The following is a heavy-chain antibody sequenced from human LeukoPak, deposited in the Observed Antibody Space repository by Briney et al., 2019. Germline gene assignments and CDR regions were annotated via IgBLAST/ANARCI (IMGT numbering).Heavy chain of an antibody. V-gene: IGHV4-34*01. CDR2: INHSGST. D-gene: IGHD1/OR15-1a*01. J-gene: IGHJ6*03. Sequence: SETLSLTCAVYGGSFSGYYWGWIRQPPGKGLEWIGEINHSGSTNYNPSLKSRVTISVDTSKNQFSLKLSSVTAADTAVYYCARGRGTRQIYYYYYMDVWGKGTTVTVSS. CDR3: ARGRGTRQIYYYYYMDV. CDR1: GGSFSGYY.